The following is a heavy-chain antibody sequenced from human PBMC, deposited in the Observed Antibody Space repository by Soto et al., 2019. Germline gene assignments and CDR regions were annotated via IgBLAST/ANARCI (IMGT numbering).Heavy chain of an antibody. J-gene: IGHJ4*02. V-gene: IGHV3-33*01. CDR1: GFTFSSYG. Sequence: QVQLVESGGGVVQPGRSLRLSCAASGFTFSSYGMHWVRQAPGKGLEWVAVIWYDGSNKYYADSVKGRFTISRDNPKNTLYLQMNSLRAEDTAVYYCARDPRLTAPPSWYFDYWGQGTLVTVSS. CDR3: ARDPRLTAPPSWYFDY. D-gene: IGHD5-18*01. CDR2: IWYDGSNK.